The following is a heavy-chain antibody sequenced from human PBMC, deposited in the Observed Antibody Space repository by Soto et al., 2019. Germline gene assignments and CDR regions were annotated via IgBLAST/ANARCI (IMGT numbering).Heavy chain of an antibody. Sequence: QVQLEQSGAEVRKPRSSVRVSCKSSGGIFRSNAISWVRQAPGQGLEWMGAIIPQFTTPYYAQKFQGRVTITADESTSTAYLALDSLRSDYTAVYFCARDAADTPMVYWGEGTLRTVSS. CDR1: GGIFRSNA. V-gene: IGHV1-69*01. CDR3: ARDAADTPMVY. CDR2: IIPQFTTP. D-gene: IGHD5-18*01. J-gene: IGHJ4*02.